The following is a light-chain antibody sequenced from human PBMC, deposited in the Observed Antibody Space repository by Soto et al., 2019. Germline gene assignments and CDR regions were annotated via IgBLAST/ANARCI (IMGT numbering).Light chain of an antibody. CDR2: GAS. Sequence: EIVLTQSPGTLSLSPGERATLSCRASQSVSSSYLAWYQQKPGQAPRHLIYGASSRATGIPDRFSGSGSGTDFTLTISRLEPEDFAVYYCQQYGSSTGWTFGQGTKVEIK. CDR3: QQYGSSTGWT. CDR1: QSVSSSY. V-gene: IGKV3-20*01. J-gene: IGKJ1*01.